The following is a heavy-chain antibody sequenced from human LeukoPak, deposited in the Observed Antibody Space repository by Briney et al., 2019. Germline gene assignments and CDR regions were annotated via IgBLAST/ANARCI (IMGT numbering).Heavy chain of an antibody. CDR1: GGSFSGYY. D-gene: IGHD2-15*01. CDR3: ARGSCSGGSCYNPTQSHYFDY. J-gene: IGHJ4*02. V-gene: IGHV4-34*01. Sequence: SETLFLTCAVSGGSFSGYYWTWIRQPPGKGLEWIGEINHSGSTNYNPSLKSRVTISVDTPKNQFSLKLSSVTAADTAVYYCARGSCSGGSCYNPTQSHYFDYWGQGTLVTVSS. CDR2: INHSGST.